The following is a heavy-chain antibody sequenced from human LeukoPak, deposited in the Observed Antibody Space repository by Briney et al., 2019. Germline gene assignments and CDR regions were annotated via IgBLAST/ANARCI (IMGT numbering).Heavy chain of an antibody. Sequence: GRSLRLSCAAPGFTFSTYGMHWVRQAPGKGLEWVAVISNDGSNKYYADSVKGRFTISRDKSKNTLYLQMNSLRAEDTAVYYCAKERRGYSGYERSYYYYYGMDVWGKGTTVTVSS. CDR1: GFTFSTYG. CDR2: ISNDGSNK. CDR3: AKERRGYSGYERSYYYYYGMDV. J-gene: IGHJ6*04. D-gene: IGHD5-12*01. V-gene: IGHV3-30*18.